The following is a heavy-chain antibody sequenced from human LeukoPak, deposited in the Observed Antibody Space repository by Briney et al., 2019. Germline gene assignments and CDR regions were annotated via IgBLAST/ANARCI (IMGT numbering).Heavy chain of an antibody. CDR3: ARATLAALDY. V-gene: IGHV4-31*03. Sequence: SETLSLTCTVSGGSISSGGYYWSWIRQHPGKGLEWIGYIYYSGSIYYNPSLKSRVTISVDTSKNQFSLKLSSVTAADTAVYYCARATLAALDYWGQGTLVTLSS. CDR2: IYYSGSI. CDR1: GGSISSGGYY. J-gene: IGHJ4*02. D-gene: IGHD6-25*01.